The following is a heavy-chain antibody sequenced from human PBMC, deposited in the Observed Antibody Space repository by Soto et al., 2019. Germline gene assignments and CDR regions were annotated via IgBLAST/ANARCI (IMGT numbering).Heavy chain of an antibody. CDR1: GYSFTSYL. V-gene: IGHV5-51*01. J-gene: IGHJ3*02. D-gene: IGHD3-3*01. Sequence: GESLKLSCTGSGYSFTSYLIGWVRQMPGKGLDWMGIIYPGDSDTRYSPSFQGQVTISADKSISTAYLQWSSLKASDTAMYYCARLTHITIFGVVIRLDAFDIWGQGTMVTVSS. CDR3: ARLTHITIFGVVIRLDAFDI. CDR2: IYPGDSDT.